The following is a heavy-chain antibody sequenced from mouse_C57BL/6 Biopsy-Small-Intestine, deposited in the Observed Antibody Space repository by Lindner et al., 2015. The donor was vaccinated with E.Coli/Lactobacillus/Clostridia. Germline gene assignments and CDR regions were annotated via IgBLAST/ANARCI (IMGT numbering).Heavy chain of an antibody. CDR1: GYTFADYN. J-gene: IGHJ2*01. CDR2: INPNNGDT. V-gene: IGHV1-22*01. CDR3: ARRLDY. Sequence: VQLQESGPELVKPGASVKMSCKTSGYTFADYNMHWVKQCHEKSLEWIGYINPNNGDTVYNQKFKDKATLTVNKSSSTAYMELRSLTSEDSAVYYCARRLDYWGQGTTLTVSS.